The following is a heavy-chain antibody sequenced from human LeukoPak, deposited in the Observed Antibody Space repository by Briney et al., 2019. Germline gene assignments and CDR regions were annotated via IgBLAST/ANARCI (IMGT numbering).Heavy chain of an antibody. CDR3: ARSTSPYYYMDV. CDR2: ISSSSSYI. J-gene: IGHJ6*03. Sequence: GGSLRLSCAASGFTFSSYGMSWVRQAPGKGLEWVSSISSSSSYIYYADSVKGRFTISRDNAKNSLYLQMNSLRAEDTAVYYCARSTSPYYYMDVWGKGTTVTVSS. V-gene: IGHV3-21*01. CDR1: GFTFSSYG. D-gene: IGHD5/OR15-5a*01.